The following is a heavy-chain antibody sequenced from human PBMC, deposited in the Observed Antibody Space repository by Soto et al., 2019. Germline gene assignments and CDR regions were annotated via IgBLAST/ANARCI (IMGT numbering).Heavy chain of an antibody. Sequence: ASVKVSCKASGYTFTSYDINWVRQATGQGLEWMGWMNPNSGNTGYAQKFQGRVTMTRNTSISTAYMELSSLRSEDTAVYYCARVPNMITFGGVIGQSIDYYYYYMDVWGKGTTVTVSS. V-gene: IGHV1-8*01. D-gene: IGHD3-16*02. J-gene: IGHJ6*03. CDR3: ARVPNMITFGGVIGQSIDYYYYYMDV. CDR2: MNPNSGNT. CDR1: GYTFTSYD.